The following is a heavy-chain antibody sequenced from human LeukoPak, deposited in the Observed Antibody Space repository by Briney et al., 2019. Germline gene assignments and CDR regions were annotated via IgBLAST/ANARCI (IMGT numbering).Heavy chain of an antibody. CDR1: GGSIRSYY. Sequence: SETLSLTCTVSGGSIRSYYWSWIRQPAGKGLEWIGRIYTSGSTNYNPSLKSRVTMSVDTSKNQFSLKLSSVTAADTAVYYCARDAYSYDSSGYYLFDYWGQGTLVTVSS. J-gene: IGHJ4*02. CDR2: IYTSGST. V-gene: IGHV4-4*07. D-gene: IGHD3-22*01. CDR3: ARDAYSYDSSGYYLFDY.